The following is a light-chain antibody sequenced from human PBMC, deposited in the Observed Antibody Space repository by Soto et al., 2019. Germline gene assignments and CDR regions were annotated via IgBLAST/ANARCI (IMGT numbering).Light chain of an antibody. CDR3: GTWDSSLSSWV. CDR2: ENN. Sequence: QSMLTQPPSVSAAPGHKVTISCSGSSSNIGNNYVSWYQQLPGTAPKLLIYENNKRPSGIPDRFSGSKSGTSATLGITGLQTGDEADYYCGTWDSSLSSWVFGGGTKLTVL. V-gene: IGLV1-51*02. CDR1: SSNIGNNY. J-gene: IGLJ3*02.